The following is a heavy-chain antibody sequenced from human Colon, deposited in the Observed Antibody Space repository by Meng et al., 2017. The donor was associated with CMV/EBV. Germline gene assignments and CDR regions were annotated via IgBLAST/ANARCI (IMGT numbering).Heavy chain of an antibody. CDR1: GFIFSSYG. D-gene: IGHD1-26*01. Sequence: GGSLRLSCEASGFIFSSYGMHWVRQAPGKGLECVALIEYDGSNKKYVDSVKGRFTITRDNSKNTLYLQMSSLRAEDTAVYYCAKDSGSYDSFDHWGQGTLVTVSS. CDR3: AKDSGSYDSFDH. CDR2: IEYDGSNK. J-gene: IGHJ4*02. V-gene: IGHV3-30*02.